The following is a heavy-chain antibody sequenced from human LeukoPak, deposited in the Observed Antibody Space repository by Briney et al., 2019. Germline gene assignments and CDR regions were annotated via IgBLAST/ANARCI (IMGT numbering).Heavy chain of an antibody. CDR1: GFTVSSNY. V-gene: IGHV3-53*01. CDR3: ARTYDFWSGPLGRYYYGMDV. D-gene: IGHD3-3*01. CDR2: IYSGGST. Sequence: GGSLRLSCAASGFTVSSNYMSWVRQAPGKGLEWVSVIYSGGSTHYADSVKGRFTISRDNSKNTLYLQMNSLRAEDTAVYYCARTYDFWSGPLGRYYYGMDVWGQGTTVTVSS. J-gene: IGHJ6*02.